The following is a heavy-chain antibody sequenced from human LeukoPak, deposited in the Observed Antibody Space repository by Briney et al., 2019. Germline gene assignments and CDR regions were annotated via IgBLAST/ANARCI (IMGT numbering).Heavy chain of an antibody. J-gene: IGHJ4*02. CDR3: ARAEALKFRDFDY. CDR2: ITSSGSYI. Sequence: GGSLRLSCAASGLTFSNYSMNWVRQAPGKGLEWVSSITSSGSYIYYADSVKGRFTISRDNARNSLYLQMNSLRAEDTATYYCARAEALKFRDFDYWGQGTLVTVSS. CDR1: GLTFSNYS. V-gene: IGHV3-21*01.